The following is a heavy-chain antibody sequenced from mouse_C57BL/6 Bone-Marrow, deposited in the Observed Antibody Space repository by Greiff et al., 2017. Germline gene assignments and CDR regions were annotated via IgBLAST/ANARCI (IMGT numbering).Heavy chain of an antibody. CDR2: IHPNGGST. CDR1: GYTFTSYW. J-gene: IGHJ3*01. D-gene: IGHD1-1*01. Sequence: VQLQQPGAELVKPGASVKLSCKASGYTFTSYWMHWVKQRPGQGLEWIGIIHPNGGSTNYNEKFKSKATLTVDKSSSTAYMQLSSLTSVDSAVCYCAKLLRWAYGGQGTLVTVSA. CDR3: AKLLRWAY. V-gene: IGHV1-64*01.